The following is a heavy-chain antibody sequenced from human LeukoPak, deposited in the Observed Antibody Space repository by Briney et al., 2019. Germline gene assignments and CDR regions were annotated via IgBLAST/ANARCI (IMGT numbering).Heavy chain of an antibody. CDR3: ARDSTPALEDCSGGSCYFEAGYYYYMDV. J-gene: IGHJ6*03. CDR2: IIPIFGTA. CDR1: GGTFSSYA. D-gene: IGHD2-15*01. Sequence: SVKVSCKASGGTFSSYAISWVRQAPGQGLEWMGGIIPIFGTAIYARKFQGRVTITADESTSTAYMELSSLRSEDTAVYYCARDSTPALEDCSGGSCYFEAGYYYYMDVWCKGTTVTVSS. V-gene: IGHV1-69*13.